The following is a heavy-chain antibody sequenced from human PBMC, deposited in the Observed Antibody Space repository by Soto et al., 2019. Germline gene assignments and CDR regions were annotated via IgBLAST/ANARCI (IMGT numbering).Heavy chain of an antibody. V-gene: IGHV3-74*03. J-gene: IGHJ6*02. D-gene: IGHD2-8*01. CDR2: IDRDGSST. CDR3: DRTNAPIELYGADV. Sequence: GGSLRLSCAASGFTFSNYWMHWVRQAPGKGLVWLSRIDRDGSSTKYADSVRGRFTISRDNTKNTLYLQMSSLSAEDTAVYFCDRTNAPIELYGADVWGQGTTVTVSS. CDR1: GFTFSNYW.